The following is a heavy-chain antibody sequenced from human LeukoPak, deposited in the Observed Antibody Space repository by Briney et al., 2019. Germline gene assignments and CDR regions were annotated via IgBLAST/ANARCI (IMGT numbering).Heavy chain of an antibody. CDR3: AKDSHVVLDYYDSSGYYYAEYFQH. CDR1: GFTFSSYG. D-gene: IGHD3-22*01. J-gene: IGHJ1*01. V-gene: IGHV3-30*02. Sequence: GGSLRLSCAASGFTFSSYGMHWVRQAPGKGLEWVAFIRYDGSNKYYADSVKGRFTISRDNSKNTLYLQMNSLRAEDTAVYYCAKDSHVVLDYYDSSGYYYAEYFQHWGQGTLVTVSS. CDR2: IRYDGSNK.